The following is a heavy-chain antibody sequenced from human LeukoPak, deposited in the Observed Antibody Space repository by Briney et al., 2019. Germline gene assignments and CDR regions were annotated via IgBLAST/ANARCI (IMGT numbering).Heavy chain of an antibody. V-gene: IGHV4-39*02. CDR1: GGSIRSSYYY. CDR3: AQTLEVSTITVHY. J-gene: IGHJ4*02. D-gene: IGHD2-8*02. Sequence: PSETLSLTCTVSGGSIRSSYYYWGWIRQPPGKGLEWIGSIYDSGSTTYNPSLRSRVTISVDTSKKHFSLKLTSVTAADTAVYFCAQTLEVSTITVHYWGQGTLVTVSS. CDR2: IYDSGST.